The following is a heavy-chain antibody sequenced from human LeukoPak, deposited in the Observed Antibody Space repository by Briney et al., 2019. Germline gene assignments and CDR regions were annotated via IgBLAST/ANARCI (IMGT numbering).Heavy chain of an antibody. CDR1: GGSFSGYY. CDR3: ARSRRNKRYYYFDY. CDR2: IYHSGST. Sequence: PSETLSLTCAVYGGSFSGYYWSWIRQPPGKGLEWIGYIYHSGSTYYNPSLKSRVTISVDRSKNQFSLKLSSVTAADTAVYYCARSRRNKRYYYFDYWGQGTLVTVSS. D-gene: IGHD1-1*01. J-gene: IGHJ4*02. V-gene: IGHV4-34*01.